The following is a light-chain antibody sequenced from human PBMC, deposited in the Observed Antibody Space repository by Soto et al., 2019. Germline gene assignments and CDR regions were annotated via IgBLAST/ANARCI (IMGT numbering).Light chain of an antibody. Sequence: VLTQPASVSGSPGQSIAISCTRTRSDVGGYNYVSWYQQHSGKAPKLMIYDVSNRPSGVSNRFSGSKSGNTASLTISGLQAEDEADYYCSSYTSSSPYVFGTVTKVTVL. CDR2: DVS. CDR3: SSYTSSSPYV. CDR1: RSDVGGYNY. V-gene: IGLV2-14*01. J-gene: IGLJ1*01.